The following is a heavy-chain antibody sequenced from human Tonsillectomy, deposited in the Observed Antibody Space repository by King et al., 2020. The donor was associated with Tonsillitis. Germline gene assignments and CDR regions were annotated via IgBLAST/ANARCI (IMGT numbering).Heavy chain of an antibody. J-gene: IGHJ4*02. CDR2: INPNSGGT. CDR1: GYTFIGYY. CDR3: AREAEEFWSGYYIAY. Sequence: VQLVQSGAEVKKPGASVKVSCKASGYTFIGYYLHWVRQAPGQGLEWMGWINPNSGGTNYAQKFQGRVTLTRDTSISTAYMELTRLRSDDTAVYYCAREAEEFWSGYYIAYWGQGTLITVSA. V-gene: IGHV1-2*02. D-gene: IGHD3-3*01.